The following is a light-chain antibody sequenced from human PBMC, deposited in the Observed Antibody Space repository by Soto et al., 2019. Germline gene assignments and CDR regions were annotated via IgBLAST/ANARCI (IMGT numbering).Light chain of an antibody. Sequence: EIVMTQSPATRSVSPGERATLSCRASQSVSSNLAWYQQKPGQAPRLLIYGASTRATGIPARFSGSGSGTEFTLTISSLQSEDFAVYYCQQYNNWPLYTFGQGTKVDIK. CDR3: QQYNNWPLYT. J-gene: IGKJ2*01. CDR1: QSVSSN. V-gene: IGKV3-15*01. CDR2: GAS.